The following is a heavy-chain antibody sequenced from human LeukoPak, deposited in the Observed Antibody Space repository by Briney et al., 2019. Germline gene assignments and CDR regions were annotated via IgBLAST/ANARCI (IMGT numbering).Heavy chain of an antibody. CDR2: IIPILGIA. V-gene: IGHV1-69*04. D-gene: IGHD3-22*01. J-gene: IGHJ4*02. CDR3: ARDHEAYYDSSGYCYY. Sequence: SVKVSCKASGGTFSSYVISWVRQAPGQGLEWMGRIIPILGIANYAQKFQGRVTITADKSTSTAYMELSSLRSEDTAVYYCARDHEAYYDSSGYCYYWGQGTLVTVSS. CDR1: GGTFSSYV.